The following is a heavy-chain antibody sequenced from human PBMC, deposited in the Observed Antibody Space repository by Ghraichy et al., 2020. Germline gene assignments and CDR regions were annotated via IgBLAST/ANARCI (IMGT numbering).Heavy chain of an antibody. V-gene: IGHV4-59*01. CDR2: IYYSGST. CDR3: ARSTQGYSSKKGKEYYGMDV. CDR1: GGSISSYY. D-gene: IGHD6-13*01. Sequence: SETLSLTCTVSGGSISSYYWSWIRQPPGKGLEWIGYIYYSGSTNYNPSLKSRVTISVDTSKNQFSLKLSSVTAADTAVYYCARSTQGYSSKKGKEYYGMDVWGQGTTVTVSS. J-gene: IGHJ6*02.